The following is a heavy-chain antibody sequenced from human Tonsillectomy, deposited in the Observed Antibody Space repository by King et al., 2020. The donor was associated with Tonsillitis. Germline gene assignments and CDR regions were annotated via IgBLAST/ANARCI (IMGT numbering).Heavy chain of an antibody. CDR3: ARGRNWNDVYNGFDI. CDR2: FHYSGST. D-gene: IGHD1-20*01. CDR1: GGSISSYY. V-gene: IGHV4-59*01. J-gene: IGHJ3*02. Sequence: QLQESGPGLVKPSENLSLTCTVSGGSISSYYWSWIRQPPGKGLEWIGHFHYSGSTKYNPSLKSRVTISVDTSKNQFSLKLSSVSAADTAVYYCARGRNWNDVYNGFDIWGQGTMVTVSS.